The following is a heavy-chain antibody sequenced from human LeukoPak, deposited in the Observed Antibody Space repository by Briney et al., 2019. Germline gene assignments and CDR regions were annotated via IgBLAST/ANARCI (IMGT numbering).Heavy chain of an antibody. CDR2: ISSSSSYI. CDR1: GFTFSSYS. CDR3: ARDPYSGSYGDYYYYYMDV. Sequence: GGSLRLSCAASGFTFSSYSMNWVRQAPGKGLEWVSSISSSSSYIYYADSVKGRFTISRDNAKNSLYLQMDSLRVEDTAVYYCARDPYSGSYGDYYYYYMDVWGKGTTVTISS. V-gene: IGHV3-21*01. J-gene: IGHJ6*03. D-gene: IGHD1-26*01.